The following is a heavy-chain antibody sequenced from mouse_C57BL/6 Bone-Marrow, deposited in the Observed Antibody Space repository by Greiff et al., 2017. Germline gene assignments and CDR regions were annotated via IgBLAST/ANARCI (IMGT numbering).Heavy chain of an antibody. D-gene: IGHD4-1*01. Sequence: VQLKESGPGLVAPSQSLSITCTVSGFSLTGYGVNWVRQPPGKGLEWLGMIWGGGSTDYNSALKSRLSISKDNSKSQVFLKMNSLQTDDTARYYCARELGHYAMDYWGQGTSVTVSS. V-gene: IGHV2-6-7*01. CDR1: GFSLTGYG. CDR2: IWGGGST. J-gene: IGHJ4*01. CDR3: ARELGHYAMDY.